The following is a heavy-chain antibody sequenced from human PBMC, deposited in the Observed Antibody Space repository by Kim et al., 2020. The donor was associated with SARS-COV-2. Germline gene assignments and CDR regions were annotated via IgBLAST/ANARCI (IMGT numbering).Heavy chain of an antibody. CDR2: INHSGST. CDR3: ARGFPYGGNPPLDY. J-gene: IGHJ4*02. CDR1: GGSFSGYY. V-gene: IGHV4-34*01. D-gene: IGHD4-17*01. Sequence: SETLSLTCAVYGGSFSGYYWSWIRQPPGKGLEWIGEINHSGSTNYNPSLKSRVTISVDTSKNQFSLKLSSVTAADTAVYYCARGFPYGGNPPLDYWGQGTLVTVSS.